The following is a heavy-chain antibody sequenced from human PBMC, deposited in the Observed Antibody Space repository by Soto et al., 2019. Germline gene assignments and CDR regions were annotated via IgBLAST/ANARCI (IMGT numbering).Heavy chain of an antibody. Sequence: SETLSLTCTVSGGSISSSSYYWGWIRQPPGKGLEWIGSIYYSGSTYYNPSLKSRVTIPVDTSKNQFSLKLSSVTAADTAVYYCARDSPQVATKFYFDYWGQGALVTVSS. CDR3: ARDSPQVATKFYFDY. CDR2: IYYSGST. D-gene: IGHD5-12*01. V-gene: IGHV4-39*02. J-gene: IGHJ4*02. CDR1: GGSISSSSYY.